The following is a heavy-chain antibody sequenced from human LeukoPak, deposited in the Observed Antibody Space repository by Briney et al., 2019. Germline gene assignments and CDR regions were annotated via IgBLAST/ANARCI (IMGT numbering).Heavy chain of an antibody. CDR1: GYTFTSYG. CDR2: ISAYNGNT. V-gene: IGHV1-18*01. D-gene: IGHD3-22*01. Sequence: ASVKVSCKASGYTFTSYGISWVRQAPGQGLEWMGWISAYNGNTNYAQKLQGRVTMTTDTSTSTAYMELRSLRSDDTAVYYCARDKKRSYYYDSSGYYYFDYWGQGTLVTVSS. J-gene: IGHJ4*02. CDR3: ARDKKRSYYYDSSGYYYFDY.